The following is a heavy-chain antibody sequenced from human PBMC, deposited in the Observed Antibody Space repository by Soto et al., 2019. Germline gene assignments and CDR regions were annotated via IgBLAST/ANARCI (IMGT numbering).Heavy chain of an antibody. CDR3: ARRNEAEDYYYGSGRIPEGDAFDI. D-gene: IGHD3-10*01. CDR2: ISSSGSTI. J-gene: IGHJ3*02. V-gene: IGHV3-11*01. Sequence: GGSLRLSCAASGFTFSDYYMSWIRQAPGKGLEWVSYISSSGSTIYYADSVKGRFTISRDNAKNSLYLQMNSLRAEDTAVYYCARRNEAEDYYYGSGRIPEGDAFDIWGQGTMVTVSS. CDR1: GFTFSDYY.